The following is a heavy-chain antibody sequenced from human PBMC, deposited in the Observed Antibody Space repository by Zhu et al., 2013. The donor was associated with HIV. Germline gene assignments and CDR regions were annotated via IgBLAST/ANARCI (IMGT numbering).Heavy chain of an antibody. J-gene: IGHJ6*02. D-gene: IGHD6-6*01. Sequence: QVQLVQSGAEVKKPGSSVKVSCKASGGTFSSYAISWVRQAPGQGLEWMGGIIPIFGTANYAQKFQGRVTITADESTSTAYMELSSPRSEDTAVYYCATVIAARQYYYYYGMDVWGQGTTVTVSS. CDR2: IIPIFGTA. V-gene: IGHV1-69*01. CDR1: GGTFSSYA. CDR3: ATVIAARQYYYYYGMDV.